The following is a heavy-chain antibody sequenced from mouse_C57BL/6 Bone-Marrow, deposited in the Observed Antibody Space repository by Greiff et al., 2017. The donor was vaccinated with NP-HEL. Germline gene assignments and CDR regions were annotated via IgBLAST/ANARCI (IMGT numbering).Heavy chain of an antibody. CDR2: ISYDGSN. V-gene: IGHV3-6*01. CDR3: ARSPQAQDAY. D-gene: IGHD3-2*02. Sequence: ESGPGLVKPSQSLSLTCSVTGYSITSGYYWNWIRQFPGNKLEWMGYISYDGSNNYNPSLKNRISITRDTSKNQFFLKLNSVTTEDTATYYCARSPQAQDAYWGQGTLVTVSA. CDR1: GYSITSGYY. J-gene: IGHJ3*01.